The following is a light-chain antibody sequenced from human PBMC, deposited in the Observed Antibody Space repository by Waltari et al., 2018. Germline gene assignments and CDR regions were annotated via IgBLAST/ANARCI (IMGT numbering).Light chain of an antibody. V-gene: IGKV1-17*01. J-gene: IGKJ1*01. CDR1: QGIRND. CDR2: AAS. Sequence: DIQMTQSPSSLSASVGDRVTITCRASQGIRNDLSWFQQRPGTAHKRLIFAASTLQSGVPSRFSGSGSGTEFTLTISGLQPEDFATYYCLQHSTYPWTFGQGTKVEIK. CDR3: LQHSTYPWT.